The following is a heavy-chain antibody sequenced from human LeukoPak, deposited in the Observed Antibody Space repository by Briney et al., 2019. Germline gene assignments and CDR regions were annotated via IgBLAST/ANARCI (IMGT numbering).Heavy chain of an antibody. J-gene: IGHJ4*02. Sequence: GGSLRLSCAASGFTFSNYWMSWARQAPGKGLEWVANIKEDGSRNHYVDSVKGRFTISRDNAKGSLYLQMNSLRAEDTAVYYCARQLSGWYDADPYWGQGTLVTVSS. CDR1: GFTFSNYW. CDR2: IKEDGSRN. D-gene: IGHD6-19*01. V-gene: IGHV3-7*05. CDR3: ARQLSGWYDADPY.